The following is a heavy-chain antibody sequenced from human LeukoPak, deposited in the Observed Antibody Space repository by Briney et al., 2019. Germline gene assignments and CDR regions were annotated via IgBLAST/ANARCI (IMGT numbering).Heavy chain of an antibody. D-gene: IGHD2/OR15-2a*01. CDR2: ISSDGSEK. J-gene: IGHJ4*02. CDR1: GFTFSSYA. V-gene: IGHV3-30*18. CDR3: AKDLSVRKGSFDY. Sequence: GRSLRLSCAASGFTFSSYAIHWVRQAPGKGLEWVAVISSDGSEKYCADSVKGRLTISRDNSKNTLYVQMNSLRPEDTAVYYCAKDLSVRKGSFDYWGQGTLVTVSS.